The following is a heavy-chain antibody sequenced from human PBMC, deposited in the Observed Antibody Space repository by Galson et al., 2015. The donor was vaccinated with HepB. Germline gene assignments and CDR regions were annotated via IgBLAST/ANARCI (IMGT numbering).Heavy chain of an antibody. J-gene: IGHJ5*02. CDR1: GYTFTSYY. CDR3: ARDLFSHYYGSGSYSGFKYP. Sequence: SVKVSCKASGYTFTSYYMHWVRQAPGQGLEWMGIINPSGGSTSYAQKFQGRVTMTRDTSTSTVYMELSSLRSEDTAVYYCARDLFSHYYGSGSYSGFKYPWGQGTLVTVSS. V-gene: IGHV1-46*01. CDR2: INPSGGST. D-gene: IGHD3-10*01.